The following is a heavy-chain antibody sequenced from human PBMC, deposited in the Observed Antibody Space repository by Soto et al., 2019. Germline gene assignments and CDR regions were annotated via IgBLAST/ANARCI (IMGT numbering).Heavy chain of an antibody. Sequence: EGELVESGGGLVQPGGSLRLSCEASGFAINDYNMKWDRQAPGKGLEWIADISGTSSATYYADSVRGRFTISRDDAKNSLYLQMNNLRVEDTAIYYCVRDWDYAFDHWCQGTLVTVSS. CDR3: VRDWDYAFDH. CDR1: GFAINDYN. CDR2: ISGTSSAT. D-gene: IGHD2-2*01. J-gene: IGHJ5*02. V-gene: IGHV3-48*01.